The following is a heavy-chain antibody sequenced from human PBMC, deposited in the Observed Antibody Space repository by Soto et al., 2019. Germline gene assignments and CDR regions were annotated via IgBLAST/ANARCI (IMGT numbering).Heavy chain of an antibody. V-gene: IGHV4-4*02. J-gene: IGHJ5*02. CDR1: NGSMTSSLW. CDR2: VAQSGYT. CDR3: ARNVDIVATITSPLGFDP. Sequence: SETLSLTCTVSNGSMTSSLWWSWVRQSPGKGLEWIGEVAQSGYTSYNPSLKSRLTISQDRSRNQFSLRLSSVTAADTAVYYCARNVDIVATITSPLGFDPWGQGTLVTVSS. D-gene: IGHD5-12*01.